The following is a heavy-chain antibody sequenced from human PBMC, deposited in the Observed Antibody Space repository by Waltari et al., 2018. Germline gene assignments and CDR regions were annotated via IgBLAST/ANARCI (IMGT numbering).Heavy chain of an antibody. CDR2: IYYSGST. Sequence: QLQLQESGPGLVKPSETLSLTCTVSGCSISSSSYYWGWIRQPPGKGLEWIGSIYYSGSTYYNPSLKSRVTISVDTSKNQFSLKLSSVTAADTAVYYCAGGGYCSGGSCYEDSLDYWGQGTLVTVSS. J-gene: IGHJ4*02. CDR1: GCSISSSSYY. CDR3: AGGGYCSGGSCYEDSLDY. D-gene: IGHD2-15*01. V-gene: IGHV4-39*07.